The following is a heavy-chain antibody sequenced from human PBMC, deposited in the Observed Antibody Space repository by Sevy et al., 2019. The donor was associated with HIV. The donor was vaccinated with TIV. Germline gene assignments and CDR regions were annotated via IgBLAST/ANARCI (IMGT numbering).Heavy chain of an antibody. V-gene: IGHV4-38-2*02. CDR3: ARGELYSGGGGYCSGGSCYSGLWFDP. CDR1: GYSISSGYY. Sequence: SETLSLTCTVSGYSISSGYYWGWIRQPPGKGLEWIGSIYHSGSTYYNPSLKSRVTISVDTSKNQFSLKLSSVTAADTAVDYWARGELYSGGGGYCSGGSCYSGLWFDPWGQGTLVTVS. J-gene: IGHJ5*02. D-gene: IGHD2-15*01. CDR2: IYHSGST.